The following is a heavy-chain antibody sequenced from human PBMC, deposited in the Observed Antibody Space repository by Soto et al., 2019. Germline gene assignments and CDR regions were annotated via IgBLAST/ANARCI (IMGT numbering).Heavy chain of an antibody. Sequence: ASVKVSCKASGYTFTGYDMHWVLQAPGQGLEWMGWINPNSGGTNYAQKFQGRVTMTRDTSISTAYMELSRLRSDDTAVYYCARGLIAAAGRWFDPWGQGTLVTVSS. J-gene: IGHJ5*02. CDR2: INPNSGGT. V-gene: IGHV1-2*02. CDR1: GYTFTGYD. D-gene: IGHD6-13*01. CDR3: ARGLIAAAGRWFDP.